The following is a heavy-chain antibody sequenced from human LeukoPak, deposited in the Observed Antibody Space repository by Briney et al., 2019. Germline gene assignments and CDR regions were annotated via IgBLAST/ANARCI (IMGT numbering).Heavy chain of an antibody. CDR2: ISGSGATT. Sequence: GGSLRPSCAASGFTFNNYAMSWVRQAPGKGLEWVSIISGSGATTYYADSVEGRFTFSRDSSKNTLYLHVYSLRAEDTAIYYCARHDSFRNGWKSCFDSWGQGTVVTVSS. V-gene: IGHV3-23*01. D-gene: IGHD1-1*01. CDR3: ARHDSFRNGWKSCFDS. J-gene: IGHJ5*01. CDR1: GFTFNNYA.